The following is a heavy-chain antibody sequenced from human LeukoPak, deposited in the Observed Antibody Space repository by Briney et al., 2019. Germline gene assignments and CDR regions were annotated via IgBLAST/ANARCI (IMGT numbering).Heavy chain of an antibody. V-gene: IGHV3-23*01. J-gene: IGHJ6*02. CDR2: ISGSGGST. Sequence: PGGSLRLSCAASGFTFSSYAMSWVRQAPVKGLEWVSAISGSGGSTYYADSVKGRFTISRDNSKNTLYLQMNSLRAEDTAVYYCAKDGPAAYSYGYETNYYYYYGMDVWGQGTTVTVSS. D-gene: IGHD5-18*01. CDR3: AKDGPAAYSYGYETNYYYYYGMDV. CDR1: GFTFSSYA.